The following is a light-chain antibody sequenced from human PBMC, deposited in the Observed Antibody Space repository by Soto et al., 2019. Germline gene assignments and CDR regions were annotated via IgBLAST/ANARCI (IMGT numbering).Light chain of an antibody. CDR3: QQRSNWPPIT. J-gene: IGKJ5*01. Sequence: LSCRASQSVSSYLAWYQQKPGQAPRLLIYDASNRATGIPARFSGSGSGTDFTLTISSLEPEDFAVYYCQQRSNWPPITFGQGTRLEI. CDR1: QSVSSY. CDR2: DAS. V-gene: IGKV3-11*01.